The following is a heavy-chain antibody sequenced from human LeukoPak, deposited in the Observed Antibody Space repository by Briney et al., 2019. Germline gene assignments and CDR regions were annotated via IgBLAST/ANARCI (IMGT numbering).Heavy chain of an antibody. D-gene: IGHD3-3*01. V-gene: IGHV1-46*01. Sequence: ASVKVSCKASGGTFSSYAISWVRQAPGQGLEWMGIINPSGGSTSYAQKFQGRVTMTRDTSTSTVYMELSSLRSEDTAVYYCARDFPYYDFWSGYLGYWGQGTLVTVSS. CDR2: INPSGGST. J-gene: IGHJ4*02. CDR1: GGTFSSYA. CDR3: ARDFPYYDFWSGYLGY.